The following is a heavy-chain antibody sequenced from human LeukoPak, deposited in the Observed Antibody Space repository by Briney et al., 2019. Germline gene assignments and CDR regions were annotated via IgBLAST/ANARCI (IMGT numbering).Heavy chain of an antibody. Sequence: GESLKISCKGSGYSFTSYWIGWVRQMPGKGLEWMGIIYPGDSDTRYSPSFQGQVTISADKSISTAYLQWSSLKASDTALYYCPPSKVFWSGQSHKGFDYGARGTLVTVSS. CDR1: GYSFTSYW. D-gene: IGHD3-3*01. CDR3: PPSKVFWSGQSHKGFDY. V-gene: IGHV5-51*01. J-gene: IGHJ4*02. CDR2: IYPGDSDT.